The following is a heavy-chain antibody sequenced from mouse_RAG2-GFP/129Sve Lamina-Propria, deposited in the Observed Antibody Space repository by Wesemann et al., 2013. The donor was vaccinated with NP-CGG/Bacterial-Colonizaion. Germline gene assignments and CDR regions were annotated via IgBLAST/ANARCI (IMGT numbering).Heavy chain of an antibody. CDR3: AKYWDEGYYYAMDY. CDR1: GFTFSDYG. V-gene: IGHV5-17*01. J-gene: IGHJ4*01. Sequence: GGGLVKPGGSLKLSCAASGFTFSDYGMHWVRQAPEKGLEWVAYISSGSSTIYYADTVKGRFTISRDNAKNTLFLQMTSLRSGDTAMYYCAKYWDEGYYYAMDYWGQGTSVTVSS. CDR2: ISSGSSTI. D-gene: IGHD4-1*01.